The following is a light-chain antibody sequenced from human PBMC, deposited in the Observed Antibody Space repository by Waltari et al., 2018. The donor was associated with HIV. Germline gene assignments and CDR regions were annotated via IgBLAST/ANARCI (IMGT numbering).Light chain of an antibody. CDR2: DAS. CDR3: QQRSNWPPDLT. Sequence: EIVLTQSPATLSLSPGARATLSCRASQSVSSYLAWYQQKPGQAPRLLIYDASNRATGIPARFSGSGSGTGFTLTISSREPEDFAVYYCQQRSNWPPDLTFGGGTKVEIK. J-gene: IGKJ4*01. CDR1: QSVSSY. V-gene: IGKV3-11*01.